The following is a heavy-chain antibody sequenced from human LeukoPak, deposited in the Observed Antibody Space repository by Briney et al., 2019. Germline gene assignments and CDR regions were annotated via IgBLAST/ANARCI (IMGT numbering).Heavy chain of an antibody. D-gene: IGHD2-15*01. J-gene: IGHJ6*04. CDR1: GGSFSGYY. Sequence: SETLSLTCAVYGGSFSGYYRSWIRQPPGKGLEWIGEINHSGSTNYNPSLKSRVTISVDTSKNQFSLKLSSVTAADTAVYYCARDPLYCSGGSCYPGDYYYYYGMDVWGKGTTVTVSS. V-gene: IGHV4-34*01. CDR3: ARDPLYCSGGSCYPGDYYYYYGMDV. CDR2: INHSGST.